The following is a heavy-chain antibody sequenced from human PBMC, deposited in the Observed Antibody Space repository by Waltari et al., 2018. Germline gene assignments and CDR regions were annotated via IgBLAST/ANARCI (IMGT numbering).Heavy chain of an antibody. V-gene: IGHV1-8*03. CDR2: MNPNSGNT. D-gene: IGHD6-19*01. CDR3: ARGVSPYSSGWYSWFDP. J-gene: IGHJ5*02. CDR1: GYTFPSSD. Sequence: QVQLVQSGAEVKKPGASVKVSCKASGYTFPSSDINWVRKATGKGLEWMGWMNPNSGNTGYAQKFQGRVTITRNTSISTAYMELSSLRSEDTAVYYCARGVSPYSSGWYSWFDPWGQGTLVTVSS.